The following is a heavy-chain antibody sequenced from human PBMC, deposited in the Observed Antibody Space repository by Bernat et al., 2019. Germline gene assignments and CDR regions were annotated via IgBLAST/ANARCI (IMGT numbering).Heavy chain of an antibody. CDR1: GFTFSSYG. CDR2: ISYDGSNK. Sequence: VQLVESGGGVVQPGRSLRLSCAASGFTFSSYGMHWVRQAPGKGLEWVAVISYDGSNKYYADSVKGRFTISRDNSKNTLYLQMNSLRAEDTAVYYCAKEGGIAVAILDYWGQGTLVTVSS. D-gene: IGHD6-19*01. V-gene: IGHV3-30*18. CDR3: AKEGGIAVAILDY. J-gene: IGHJ4*02.